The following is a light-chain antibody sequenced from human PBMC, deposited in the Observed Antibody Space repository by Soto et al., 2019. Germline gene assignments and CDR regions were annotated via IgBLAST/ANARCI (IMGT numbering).Light chain of an antibody. CDR1: SSDVGGSNY. CDR2: DVS. Sequence: QSVLTQPASVSGSPGQSITISCSGTSSDVGGSNYVSWYQQHPGEAPKLMIYDVSYRPSGVSNRFSGSKSANTASLTISGLQAEDEADYFCSSYTSSAPGVLFGGGTKL. V-gene: IGLV2-14*03. CDR3: SSYTSSAPGVL. J-gene: IGLJ2*01.